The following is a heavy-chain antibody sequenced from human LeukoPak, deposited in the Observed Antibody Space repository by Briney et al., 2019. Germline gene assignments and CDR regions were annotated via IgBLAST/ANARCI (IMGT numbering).Heavy chain of an antibody. Sequence: PSETLSLTCTVSGGSISSGDYYWSWIRQPPGKGLEWIGYIYYSGSTYYNPSLKSRVTISVDTFKNQFSLKLSSVTAADTAVYYCARDPLYGDYFDYWGQGTLVTVSS. CDR1: GGSISSGDYY. CDR3: ARDPLYGDYFDY. D-gene: IGHD4-17*01. CDR2: IYYSGST. V-gene: IGHV4-30-4*01. J-gene: IGHJ4*02.